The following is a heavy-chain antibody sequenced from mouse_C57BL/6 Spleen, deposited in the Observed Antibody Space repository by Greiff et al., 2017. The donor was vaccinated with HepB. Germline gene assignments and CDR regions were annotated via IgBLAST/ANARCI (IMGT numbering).Heavy chain of an antibody. Sequence: EVNVVESGGGLVKPGGSLKLSCAASGFTFSDYGMHWVRQAPEKGLEWVAYISSGSSTIYYADTVKGRFTIPRDNAKNTLFLEMTSLSSEETAMYYCERGLRPSCYAMDYWGQGTSVTVSS. CDR2: ISSGSSTI. CDR3: ERGLRPSCYAMDY. V-gene: IGHV5-17*01. D-gene: IGHD2-2*01. J-gene: IGHJ4*01. CDR1: GFTFSDYG.